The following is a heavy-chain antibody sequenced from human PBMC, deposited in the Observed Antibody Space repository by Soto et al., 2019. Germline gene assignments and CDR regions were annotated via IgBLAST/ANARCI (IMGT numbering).Heavy chain of an antibody. D-gene: IGHD3-10*01. V-gene: IGHV1-18*01. CDR1: GYTFINYG. CDR3: ARDGVYGSGSQDYYYYYGMDV. Sequence: ASVKVSCKASGYTFINYGISWVRQAPGQGLEWMGWITDYNGNTNYARKFQGRVTMTTDTSTSTAYMELSRLRSDDTAVYYCARDGVYGSGSQDYYYYYGMDVWGQGATVTVSS. J-gene: IGHJ6*02. CDR2: ITDYNGNT.